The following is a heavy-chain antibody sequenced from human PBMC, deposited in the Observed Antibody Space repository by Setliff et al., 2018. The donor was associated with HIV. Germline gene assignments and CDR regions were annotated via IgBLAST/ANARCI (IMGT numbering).Heavy chain of an antibody. Sequence: GGSLRLSCAASGFSFSSSEMNWVRQAPGKGLEWVSYISSSESARFYAESVKGRFTISRDNARNSLYLQMNSLRFEDTAVYYCARGGPLEWSYYPRPNWFDPWGQGTQVTVSS. V-gene: IGHV3-48*03. J-gene: IGHJ5*02. D-gene: IGHD3-3*01. CDR3: ARGGPLEWSYYPRPNWFDP. CDR1: GFSFSSSE. CDR2: ISSSESAR.